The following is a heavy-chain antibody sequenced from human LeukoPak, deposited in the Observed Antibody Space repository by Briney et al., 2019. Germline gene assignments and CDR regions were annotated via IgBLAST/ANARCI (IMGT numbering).Heavy chain of an antibody. D-gene: IGHD6-19*01. J-gene: IGHJ6*02. CDR1: GGSISSYY. CDR2: IYYSGST. CDR3: ARATSEVPGIAVAGTLGGRYYGMDV. V-gene: IGHV4-59*01. Sequence: SETLSLTCTVSGGSISSYYWSWIRQPPGKGLEWIGYIYYSGSTNYNPSLKSRVTISVDTSKNQFSLKLSSVTAADTAVYYCARATSEVPGIAVAGTLGGRYYGMDVWGQGTTVTVSS.